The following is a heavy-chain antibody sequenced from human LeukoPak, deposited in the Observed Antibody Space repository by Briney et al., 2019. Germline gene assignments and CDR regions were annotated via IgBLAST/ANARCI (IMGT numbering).Heavy chain of an antibody. Sequence: PSETLSLTCTVSGGSISSYYWSWIRQPPGKGLEWIGYIYYSGSTNYNPSLKSRVTISVDTSKNQFSLKLSSVTAADTAVYYCARDPPDGXGDPYGMDVWGQGTTVTVSS. V-gene: IGHV4-59*01. D-gene: IGHD4-17*01. J-gene: IGHJ6*02. CDR2: IYYSGST. CDR1: GGSISSYY. CDR3: ARDPPDGXGDPYGMDV.